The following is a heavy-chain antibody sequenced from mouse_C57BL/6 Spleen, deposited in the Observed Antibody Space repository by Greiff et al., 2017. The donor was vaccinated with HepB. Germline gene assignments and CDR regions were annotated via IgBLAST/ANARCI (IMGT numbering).Heavy chain of an antibody. J-gene: IGHJ2*01. CDR2: IEPSDSDT. CDR1: GYTFTSYW. CDR3: ARENATEGYVDY. V-gene: IGHV1-52*01. Sequence: QVQLQQPGAELVRPGSSVKLSCKASGYTFTSYWMHWVKQRPIQGLEWIGNIEPSDSDTHYNQKFKDKATLTVDKSSSTAYMQLSSLTSEDSALYYYARENATEGYVDYWGQGTTLTVSS. D-gene: IGHD1-1*01.